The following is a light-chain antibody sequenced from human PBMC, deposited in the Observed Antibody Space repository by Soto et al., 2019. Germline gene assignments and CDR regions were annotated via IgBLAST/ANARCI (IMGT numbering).Light chain of an antibody. CDR3: CSHAGSSNYV. J-gene: IGLJ1*01. V-gene: IGLV2-23*01. Sequence: QSLLTQPASVSGSPGQSITISCTGTSSDVGSRNLVSWYQQYPGKAPKLIIFEASKRPSGVSNRFSGSKSGSTASLTISGLQAEDEADYYCCSHAGSSNYVFGTGTKVTVL. CDR1: SSDVGSRNL. CDR2: EAS.